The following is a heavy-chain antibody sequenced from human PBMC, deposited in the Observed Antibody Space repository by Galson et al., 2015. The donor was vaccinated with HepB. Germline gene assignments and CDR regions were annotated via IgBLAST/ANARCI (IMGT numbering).Heavy chain of an antibody. CDR3: ARGTYYYDSSGYWIFDY. D-gene: IGHD3-22*01. V-gene: IGHV4-59*01. CDR1: GGSISSYY. CDR2: IYYSGST. Sequence: ETLSLTCTVSGGSISSYYWSWIRQPPGKGLEWIGYIYYSGSTNYNPSLKSRVTISVDTSKNQFSLKLSSVTAADTAVYYCARGTYYYDSSGYWIFDYWGQGTLVTVSS. J-gene: IGHJ4*02.